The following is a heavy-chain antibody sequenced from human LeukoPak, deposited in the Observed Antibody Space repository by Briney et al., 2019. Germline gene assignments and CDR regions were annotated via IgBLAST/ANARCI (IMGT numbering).Heavy chain of an antibody. J-gene: IGHJ4*02. D-gene: IGHD3-10*01. Sequence: GGSLRLSCAASGFTFSSQGMHWVRQAPGKGLEWVAFIRYDGSNKYYADSVKGRFTISRDNSKNTLYLQMNSLRAEDTAVYYCAKDRLWFGEFHFDYWGQGTLVTVSS. V-gene: IGHV3-30*02. CDR1: GFTFSSQG. CDR2: IRYDGSNK. CDR3: AKDRLWFGEFHFDY.